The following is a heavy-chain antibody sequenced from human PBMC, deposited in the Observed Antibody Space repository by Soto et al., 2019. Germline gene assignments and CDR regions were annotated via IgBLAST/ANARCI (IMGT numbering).Heavy chain of an antibody. J-gene: IGHJ4*02. CDR1: GFTFSSYA. CDR2: ISGSGGST. Sequence: EVQLLESGGGLVQPGGSLRLSCAASGFTFSSYAMSWVRQAPGKGLEWVSAISGSGGSTYYADSVKGRFTISRDTSKNTLYLQRNSLRAEDTAVYYCAKGPTLGYCSGGSCFYRLVDYWGQGTLVTVSS. CDR3: AKGPTLGYCSGGSCFYRLVDY. V-gene: IGHV3-23*01. D-gene: IGHD2-15*01.